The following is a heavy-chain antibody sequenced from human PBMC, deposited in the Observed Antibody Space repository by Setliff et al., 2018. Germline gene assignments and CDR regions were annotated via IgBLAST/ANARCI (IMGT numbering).Heavy chain of an antibody. D-gene: IGHD5-18*01. Sequence: SVKVSCKASGGTFSNYGVSWVRQAPGQGLEWMGGTIPLFGTTDYAQKFQGRVTITADESTSTAFMQLSSLRSEDTAVYYCVREGVDTRSSTDYRYYMDVWGKGTTVTVSS. V-gene: IGHV1-69*13. CDR2: TIPLFGTT. CDR3: VREGVDTRSSTDYRYYMDV. J-gene: IGHJ6*03. CDR1: GGTFSNYG.